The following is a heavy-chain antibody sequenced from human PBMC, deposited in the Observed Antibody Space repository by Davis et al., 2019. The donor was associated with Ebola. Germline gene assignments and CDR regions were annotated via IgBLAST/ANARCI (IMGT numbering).Heavy chain of an antibody. V-gene: IGHV2-5*02. CDR3: AHRGRDIVVGNWFDP. D-gene: IGHD2-2*01. J-gene: IGHJ5*02. Sequence: SGPTLVKPTQTLTLTCTFSGFSLSTSGVGVGWIRQPPGKALEWLALIYWDDDKRYSPSLKSRLTITKDTSKNQVVLTMTNMDPVDTATYYCAHRGRDIVVGNWFDPWGQGTLVTVSS. CDR1: GFSLSTSGVG. CDR2: IYWDDDK.